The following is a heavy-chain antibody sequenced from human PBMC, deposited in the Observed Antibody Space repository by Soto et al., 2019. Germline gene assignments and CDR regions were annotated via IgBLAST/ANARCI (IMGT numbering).Heavy chain of an antibody. J-gene: IGHJ6*03. V-gene: IGHV1-2*04. CDR1: GYTFTGYY. D-gene: IGHD3-10*01. CDR3: ARGAMVRGAAYYYYYYYMDV. CDR2: INPNSGGT. Sequence: ASVKVSCKASGYTFTGYYMHWVRQAPGQGLEWMGWINPNSGGTNYAQKFQGWVTMIRDTSISTAYMELSRLRSDDTAVYYCARGAMVRGAAYYYYYYYMDVWGKGTTVTVSS.